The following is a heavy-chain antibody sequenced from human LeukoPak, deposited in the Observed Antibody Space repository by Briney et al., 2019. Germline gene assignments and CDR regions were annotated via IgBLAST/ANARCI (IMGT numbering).Heavy chain of an antibody. CDR1: GYSFTTYW. V-gene: IGHV5-51*01. Sequence: GESLKISCKGSGYSFTTYWIGWVRQMPGKGLECLGVIYPGDSDTRYSPSFQGQVTISADKSISTAYLQWSSLKASDTAIYYCARRSYGDYGPYYYYGMDVWGQGTTVTVSS. D-gene: IGHD4-17*01. CDR2: IYPGDSDT. J-gene: IGHJ6*02. CDR3: ARRSYGDYGPYYYYGMDV.